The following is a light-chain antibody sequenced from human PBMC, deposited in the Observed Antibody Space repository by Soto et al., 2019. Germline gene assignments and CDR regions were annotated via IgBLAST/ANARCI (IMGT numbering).Light chain of an antibody. CDR2: AVS. V-gene: IGLV2-14*01. CDR3: SSYTTISTLV. CDR1: SSDVGGFNY. Sequence: QSVLTQPASVSGSPGQSITISCTGTSSDVGGFNYVSWYQQYPNKAPKLMIYAVSNRPSGVSNRFSGSKSGNTASLTISGLQAEDEAQYYCSSYTTISTLVFGGGTKVTVL. J-gene: IGLJ2*01.